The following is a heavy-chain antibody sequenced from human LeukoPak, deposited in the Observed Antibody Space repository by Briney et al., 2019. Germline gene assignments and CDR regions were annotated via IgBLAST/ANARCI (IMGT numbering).Heavy chain of an antibody. CDR3: ARLGAMVDY. CDR1: GGSISSYY. Sequence: PSETLSLTCAVSGGSISSYYWSWLRPPPGKGLEWIGYIYYSGSTNYNPSLKSRVTISVDTSKNQFSLKLSSVSAADTAVYYCARLGAMVDYWGQGTLVTVSS. V-gene: IGHV4-59*08. D-gene: IGHD1-26*01. CDR2: IYYSGST. J-gene: IGHJ4*02.